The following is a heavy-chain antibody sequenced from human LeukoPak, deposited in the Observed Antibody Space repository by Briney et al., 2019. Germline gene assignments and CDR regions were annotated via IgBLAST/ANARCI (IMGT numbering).Heavy chain of an antibody. Sequence: PGGSMRLSCSVYGFTFSTYVTHWVSQAQRKGLEYVSAISSNGDNTYYADSVKGRFTISRDNSKNTPYLQMSSLRADDTAVYYCVRGTGYWGQGTLVTVSS. CDR1: GFTFSTYV. CDR2: ISSNGDNT. CDR3: VRGTGY. V-gene: IGHV3-64D*06. J-gene: IGHJ4*02.